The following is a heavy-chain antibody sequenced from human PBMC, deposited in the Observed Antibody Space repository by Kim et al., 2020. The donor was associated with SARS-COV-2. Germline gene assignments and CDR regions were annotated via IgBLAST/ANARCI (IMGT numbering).Heavy chain of an antibody. Sequence: AQKLQGRVTMTTDTSTSTAYMELRSLRSDDTAVYYCARSLGGPYNWFDPWGQGTLVTVSS. D-gene: IGHD3-16*01. J-gene: IGHJ5*02. CDR3: ARSLGGPYNWFDP. V-gene: IGHV1-18*01.